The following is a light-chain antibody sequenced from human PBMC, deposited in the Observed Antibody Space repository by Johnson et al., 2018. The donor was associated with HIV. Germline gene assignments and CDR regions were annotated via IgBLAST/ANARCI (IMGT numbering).Light chain of an antibody. CDR3: GTWDTSLRTGF. CDR1: SSNVGSSF. V-gene: IGLV1-51*01. J-gene: IGLJ1*01. Sequence: QSVLTQPPSVSAAPGQTVTISCSGSSSNVGSSFVSWYQQVPGTAPKLLIYDNNRRPSGIPDRFSGSTSGSSATLDITGLQTGDEADYFCGTWDTSLRTGFFGTGTKVTVL. CDR2: DNN.